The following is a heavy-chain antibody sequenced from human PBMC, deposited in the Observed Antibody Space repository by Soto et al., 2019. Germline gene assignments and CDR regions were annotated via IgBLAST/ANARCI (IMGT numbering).Heavy chain of an antibody. CDR1: GFTFSSYG. CDR3: ERGLGEWLGGGYGMDV. CDR2: IWYDGSNK. V-gene: IGHV3-33*01. Sequence: QVQLVESGGGVVQPGRSLRLSCAASGFTFSSYGMHWVRQAPGKGLEWVAVIWYDGSNKYYADSVKGRFTISRDNSKNGRNLQKHGLRADETGVCYCERGLGEWLGGGYGMDVWGQGTTVTVSS. J-gene: IGHJ6*02. D-gene: IGHD3-16*01.